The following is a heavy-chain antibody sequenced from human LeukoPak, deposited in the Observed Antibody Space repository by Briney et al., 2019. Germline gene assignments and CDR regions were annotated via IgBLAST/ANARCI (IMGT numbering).Heavy chain of an antibody. J-gene: IGHJ4*02. CDR3: ARGLQQYYFDA. D-gene: IGHD5-18*01. CDR2: IHTSGST. CDR1: GGSISSYY. V-gene: IGHV4-4*07. Sequence: PSETLSLTCTVSGGSISSYYWSWIRQPAGKGLEWIGRIHTSGSTFYIPSLKRRVTMSLDMSKNQFSLKVTSVTAADTAVYYCARGLQQYYFDAWGQGTLVTVSS.